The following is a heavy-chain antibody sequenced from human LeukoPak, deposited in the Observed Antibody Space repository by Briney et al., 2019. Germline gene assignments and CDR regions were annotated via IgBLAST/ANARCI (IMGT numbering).Heavy chain of an antibody. J-gene: IGHJ4*02. CDR2: ISPNSGGT. CDR3: ARGGGRYSVDY. D-gene: IGHD1-26*01. Sequence: ASVKVSCKASGYTFIDYYMHWVRQAPGQGLEWIGWISPNSGGTKYVQKFQGRVTMTRDTSITTVYMELSGLSLDDTAVYYCARGGGRYSVDYWGQGTLVIVS. V-gene: IGHV1-2*02. CDR1: GYTFIDYY.